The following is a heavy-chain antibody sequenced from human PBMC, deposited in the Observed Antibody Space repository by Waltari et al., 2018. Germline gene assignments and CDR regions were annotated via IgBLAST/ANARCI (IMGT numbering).Heavy chain of an antibody. Sequence: QVQLQESGPGLVKPSGTLSLTCAVLGGSISSSTWWGWVRQPPGKGVEWIGESYARGRTNYNPSLKSRVTISVDKSKNQFSLKLSSVTAADTAVYYCARDYCSSTSCAFDYWGQGTLVTVSS. CDR3: ARDYCSSTSCAFDY. J-gene: IGHJ4*02. CDR1: GGSISSSTW. CDR2: SYARGRT. V-gene: IGHV4-4*02. D-gene: IGHD2-2*01.